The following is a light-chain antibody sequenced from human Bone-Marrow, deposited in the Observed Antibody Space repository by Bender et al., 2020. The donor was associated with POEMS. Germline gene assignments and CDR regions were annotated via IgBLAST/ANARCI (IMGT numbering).Light chain of an antibody. J-gene: IGLJ2*01. V-gene: IGLV2-14*03. CDR3: CSYGPAWL. CDR2: DVS. CDR1: SSDVGGRDY. Sequence: QSDLTQPASVSGSPGQSITISCTGTSSDVGGRDYVSWYQQHPGKVPKLMIYDVSNRPSGVSNRFSGSKSGNTASLTISGLQAEDEANYYCCSYGPAWLFGGGTKLTV.